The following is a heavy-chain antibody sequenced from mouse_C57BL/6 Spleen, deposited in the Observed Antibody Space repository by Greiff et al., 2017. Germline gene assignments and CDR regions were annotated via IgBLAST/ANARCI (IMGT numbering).Heavy chain of an antibody. CDR2: IYPGDGDT. J-gene: IGHJ4*01. Sequence: QVQLQQSGAELVKPGASVKISCKASGYAFRSYWMNWVKQRPGKGLEWIGQIYPGDGDTNYNGKFKGKATLTADKSSSTAYMQLISLTSEDSAVYFCAREATTYAMDYWGQGTSVTVSS. CDR3: AREATTYAMDY. V-gene: IGHV1-80*01. D-gene: IGHD2-12*01. CDR1: GYAFRSYW.